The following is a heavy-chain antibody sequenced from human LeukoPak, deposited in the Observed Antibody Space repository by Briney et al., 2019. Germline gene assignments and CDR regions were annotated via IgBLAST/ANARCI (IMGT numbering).Heavy chain of an antibody. J-gene: IGHJ4*02. V-gene: IGHV1-46*01. CDR2: INPSGGST. CDR3: ARDLSGNKYGYFDY. CDR1: GYTFASYY. Sequence: ASVKVSCKASGYTFASYYMHWVRQAPGRGLEWMGIINPSGGSTTYAQKLQGRVTMTRDTSTSTVYMGLSSLRSGDTAVYYCARDLSGNKYGYFDYWGQGTLVTVSS. D-gene: IGHD2-8*01.